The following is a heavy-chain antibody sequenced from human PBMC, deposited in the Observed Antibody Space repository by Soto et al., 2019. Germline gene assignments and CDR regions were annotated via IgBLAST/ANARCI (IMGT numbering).Heavy chain of an antibody. J-gene: IGHJ4*02. CDR3: ARGAVTTRYY. Sequence: EVQLVESGGGLVQPGGSLGLSCAASGFTFSSDWMHWVRQAPGKGLVWVSRINSDGSSTSYADSVKGRFTISRDNAKNTLDLQMNSLRAEDTAVYYCARGAVTTRYYWGQGTLVTVSS. CDR2: INSDGSST. V-gene: IGHV3-74*01. D-gene: IGHD4-17*01. CDR1: GFTFSSDW.